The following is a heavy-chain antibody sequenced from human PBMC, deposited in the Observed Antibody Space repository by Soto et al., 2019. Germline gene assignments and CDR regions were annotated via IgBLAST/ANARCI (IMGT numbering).Heavy chain of an antibody. CDR2: MNPDSGNT. CDR1: GYTLSNYN. J-gene: IGHJ6*03. Sequence: ASVKVCCKASGYTLSNYNINWVRQDSGQGLEWMGWMNPDSGNTGYAEKFQGRVTMTRNSSISTAYMELSGLRSEDTAVYYCAREAASDPSFYYHYMDVWGKGTTVTVSS. V-gene: IGHV1-8*01. D-gene: IGHD3-10*01. CDR3: AREAASDPSFYYHYMDV.